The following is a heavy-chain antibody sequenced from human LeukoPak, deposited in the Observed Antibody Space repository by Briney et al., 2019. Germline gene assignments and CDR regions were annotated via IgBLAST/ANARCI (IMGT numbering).Heavy chain of an antibody. CDR2: ISGGGDTT. Sequence: PGGTLRLSCAASGFTFHTYAMSWVRQAPGKGLEWVSSISGGGDTTNYADSVKGRFTISRDNAKNSLYLQMNSLRAEDTAVYYCARDVGYFGSGSYPDYFDYWGQGILVTVSS. D-gene: IGHD3-10*01. CDR1: GFTFHTYA. CDR3: ARDVGYFGSGSYPDYFDY. J-gene: IGHJ4*02. V-gene: IGHV3-23*01.